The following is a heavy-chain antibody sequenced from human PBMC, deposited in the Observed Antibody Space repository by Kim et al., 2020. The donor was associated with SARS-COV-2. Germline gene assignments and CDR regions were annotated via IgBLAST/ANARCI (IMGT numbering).Heavy chain of an antibody. CDR3: ARDGSGWYLDY. J-gene: IGHJ4*02. D-gene: IGHD6-19*01. CDR1: GFTFSSYA. V-gene: IGHV3-30*04. CDR2: ISYDGSNK. Sequence: GGSLRLSCAASGFTFSSYAMHWVRQAPGKGLEWVAVISYDGSNKYYTDSVKGRFTIFRDNSKNTLYLQMNSLSAEDTAVYYCARDGSGWYLDYWGQGTL.